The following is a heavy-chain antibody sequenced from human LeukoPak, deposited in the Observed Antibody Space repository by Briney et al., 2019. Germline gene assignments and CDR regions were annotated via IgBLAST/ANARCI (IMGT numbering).Heavy chain of an antibody. CDR1: GGSIPTKNFY. J-gene: IGHJ5*02. V-gene: IGHV4-39*01. CDR3: ARHERCSSINCIYNWFDP. D-gene: IGHD2-2*01. CDR2: VFYSGRT. Sequence: SQTLSLTCTVSGGSIPTKNFYWGWIRQPPGKGLEWIGSVFYSGRTYYNPSLKSRVTIFVDPSKNQFSLNLRSVTAADTAVYYCARHERCSSINCIYNWFDPWGQGTLVIVSS.